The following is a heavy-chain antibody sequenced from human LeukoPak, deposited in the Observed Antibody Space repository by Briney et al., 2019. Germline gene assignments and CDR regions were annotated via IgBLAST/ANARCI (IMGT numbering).Heavy chain of an antibody. D-gene: IGHD3-10*01. CDR3: AKSQSGSVDAFDI. CDR1: GFTFSSYS. V-gene: IGHV3-30*18. J-gene: IGHJ3*02. CDR2: ISYDGSNK. Sequence: PGGSLRLSCAASGFTFSSYSMNWVRQAPGKGLEWVAVISYDGSNKYYADSVKGRFTISRDNSKNTQSLQMNSLRAEDTAVYYCAKSQSGSVDAFDIWGQGTMVTVSS.